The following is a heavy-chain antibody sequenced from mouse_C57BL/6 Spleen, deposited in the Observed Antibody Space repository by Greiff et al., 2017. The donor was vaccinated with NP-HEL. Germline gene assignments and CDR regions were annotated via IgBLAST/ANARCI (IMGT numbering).Heavy chain of an antibody. Sequence: VHLVESGAELVKPGASVKISCKASGYAFSSYWMNWVKQRPGKGLEWIGQIYPGDGDTNYNGKFKGKATLTADKSSSTAYMQLSSLTSEDSAVYFCARKRESSMDYWGQGTSVTVSS. J-gene: IGHJ4*01. CDR3: ARKRESSMDY. CDR1: GYAFSSYW. V-gene: IGHV1-80*01. CDR2: IYPGDGDT.